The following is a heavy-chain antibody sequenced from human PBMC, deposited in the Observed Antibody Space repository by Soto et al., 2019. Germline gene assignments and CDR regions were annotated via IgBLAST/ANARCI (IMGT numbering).Heavy chain of an antibody. J-gene: IGHJ4*02. D-gene: IGHD4-17*01. V-gene: IGHV1-18*01. CDR3: ARDLHGDPYY. Sequence: ASVKVSCKASGYTSTSYAMHWVRQAPGQRLEWMGWISAYNGNTNYAQKLQGRVTMTTDTSTSTAYMELRSLRSDDTAVYYCARDLHGDPYYWGQGTLVTVS. CDR1: GYTSTSYA. CDR2: ISAYNGNT.